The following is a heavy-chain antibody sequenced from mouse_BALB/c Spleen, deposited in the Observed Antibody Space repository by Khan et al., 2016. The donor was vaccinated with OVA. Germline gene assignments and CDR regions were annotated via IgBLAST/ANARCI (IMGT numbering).Heavy chain of an antibody. J-gene: IGHJ3*01. D-gene: IGHD2-4*01. V-gene: IGHV3-8*02. CDR2: ISYSGST. CDR3: ARYDYDYDGAFAY. CDR1: GDSITSGY. Sequence: EVQLQESGPSLVKPSQTLSLTCSVTGDSITSGYCNWIRKFPGNKLEYMGYISYSGSTYYNPSLKSRISITRATSKNQYYLQLNSVTTEDTATCYWARYDYDYDGAFAYWGQGTLVTVSA.